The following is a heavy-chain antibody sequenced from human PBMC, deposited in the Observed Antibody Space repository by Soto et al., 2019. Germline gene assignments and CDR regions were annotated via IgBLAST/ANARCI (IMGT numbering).Heavy chain of an antibody. V-gene: IGHV3-74*01. CDR1: GFTFNNYW. D-gene: IGHD4-4*01. CDR3: ARDLYNNYCHDY. CDR2: INGDGRTT. Sequence: EVQLVESGGGLVQTGGSLRLSCAASGFTFNNYWMHWVRQAPGKGLVWVSRINGDGRTTNYADSVKGRFTISRDNAQNTLYMHMNSLRAENTAVYYGARDLYNNYCHDYWGQGTLVTVSS. J-gene: IGHJ4*02.